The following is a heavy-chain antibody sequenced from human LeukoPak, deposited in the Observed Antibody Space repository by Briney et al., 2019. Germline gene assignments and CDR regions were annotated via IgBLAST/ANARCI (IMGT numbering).Heavy chain of an antibody. Sequence: TGGSLRLSCAASGFTLSSYWMSWVRQAPGKGLEWVSAISGSGGSTYYADSVKGRFTISRDNSKNTLYLQMNSLRAEDTAVYYCAKASVLWFGELLPLDYWGQGTLVTVSS. D-gene: IGHD3-10*01. CDR2: ISGSGGST. CDR3: AKASVLWFGELLPLDY. CDR1: GFTLSSYW. J-gene: IGHJ4*02. V-gene: IGHV3-23*01.